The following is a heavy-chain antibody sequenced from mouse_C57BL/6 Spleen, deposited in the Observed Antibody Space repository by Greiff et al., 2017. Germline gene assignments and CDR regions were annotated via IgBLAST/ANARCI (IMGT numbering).Heavy chain of an antibody. CDR3: ARKGNYYGSREYFDV. Sequence: QVQLQQSGAELARPGASVKLSCKASGYTFTSYGISWVKQRTGQGLEWIGEIYPRSGNTYYNEKFKGKATLTADKSSSTAYMELRSLTSEDSAVYFCARKGNYYGSREYFDVWGTGTTVTVSS. CDR2: IYPRSGNT. J-gene: IGHJ1*03. D-gene: IGHD1-1*01. CDR1: GYTFTSYG. V-gene: IGHV1-81*01.